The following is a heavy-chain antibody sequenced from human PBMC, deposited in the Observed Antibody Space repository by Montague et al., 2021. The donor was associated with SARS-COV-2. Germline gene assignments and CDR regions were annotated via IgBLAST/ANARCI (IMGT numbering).Heavy chain of an antibody. Sequence: TLSLTCTVSGYSMRSGGYYWSWIRQPPGKGLEWIAYMYFSGTPNYNPSLRSRLLISVDTSKNQCSLKLTSVTAADTAVYYCVRMSLTGYLESWGQGTLVPVSS. J-gene: IGHJ4*02. CDR2: MYFSGTP. V-gene: IGHV4-31*03. CDR1: GYSMRSGGYY. D-gene: IGHD3-9*01. CDR3: VRMSLTGYLES.